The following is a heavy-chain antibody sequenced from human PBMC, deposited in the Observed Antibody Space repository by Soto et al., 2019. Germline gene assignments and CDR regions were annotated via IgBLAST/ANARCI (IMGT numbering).Heavy chain of an antibody. CDR2: INHSGST. V-gene: IGHV4-34*01. J-gene: IGHJ6*02. CDR3: ARGSRHYYDSSGRTYYYYYGMDV. D-gene: IGHD3-22*01. CDR1: GGSFSGYY. Sequence: LSLTCAVHGGSFSGYYWSWIRQPPGKGLEWIGEINHSGSTNYNPSLKSRVTISVDTSKNQFSLKLSSVTAADTAVYYCARGSRHYYDSSGRTYYYYYGMDVWGQGTTVTVSS.